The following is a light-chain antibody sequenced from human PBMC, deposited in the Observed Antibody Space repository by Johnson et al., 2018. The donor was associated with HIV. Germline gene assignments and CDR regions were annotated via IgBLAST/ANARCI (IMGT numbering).Light chain of an antibody. CDR3: GTWDSSLSASYV. CDR2: ENN. CDR1: SSNIGNNY. V-gene: IGLV1-51*02. Sequence: QSVLTQPPSVSAAPGQKVAISCSGSSSNIGNNYVSWYQQLPRTAPKLLIYENNKRPSGIPDRFSGSKSGTSATLGITGLQTGDEADYYCGTWDSSLSASYVFGTGTKVTVL. J-gene: IGLJ1*01.